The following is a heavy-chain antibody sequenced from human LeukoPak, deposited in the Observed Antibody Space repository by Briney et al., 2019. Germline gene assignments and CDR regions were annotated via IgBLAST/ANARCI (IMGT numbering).Heavy chain of an antibody. CDR2: IFYSGST. CDR1: GGSISTSSYY. CDR3: ARDRGTWNDDGFDY. J-gene: IGHJ4*02. V-gene: IGHV4-39*07. Sequence: SETLSLTCTVSGGSISTSSYYWGWVRQPPGKGLEWIGNIFYSGSTYYSPSFKSRVTISLDTSRNQFSLKLSSVTAADTAVYYCARDRGTWNDDGFDYWGQGTLVTVSS. D-gene: IGHD1-1*01.